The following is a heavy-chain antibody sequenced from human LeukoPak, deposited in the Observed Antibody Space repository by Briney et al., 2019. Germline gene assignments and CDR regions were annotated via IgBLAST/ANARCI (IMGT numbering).Heavy chain of an antibody. CDR3: ARDGRAAAGTDYYYYMDV. Sequence: VGSLRLSCAASGFTFSSYSMNWVRQAPGKGLEWVSSISSSSSYIYYADSVKGRFTISRDNAKNSLYLQMNSLRAEDTAVYYCARDGRAAAGTDYYYYMDVWGKGTTVTVSS. CDR2: ISSSSSYI. J-gene: IGHJ6*03. D-gene: IGHD6-13*01. V-gene: IGHV3-21*01. CDR1: GFTFSSYS.